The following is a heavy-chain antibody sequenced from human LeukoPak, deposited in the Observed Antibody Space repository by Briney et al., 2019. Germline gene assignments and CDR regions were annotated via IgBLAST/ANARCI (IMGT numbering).Heavy chain of an antibody. D-gene: IGHD3-10*01. CDR2: IYPGDSDT. J-gene: IGHJ6*03. CDR3: ARRASLVRGAYYYMDV. CDR1: GYSFTSYW. Sequence: GESLKISCKGSGYSFTSYWIGWVRQMPGKGLEWMGIIYPGDSDTRYSPSLQGQVTISADKSISTAYLQWSSLKASDTAMYYCARRASLVRGAYYYMDVWGKGTTVTVSS. V-gene: IGHV5-51*01.